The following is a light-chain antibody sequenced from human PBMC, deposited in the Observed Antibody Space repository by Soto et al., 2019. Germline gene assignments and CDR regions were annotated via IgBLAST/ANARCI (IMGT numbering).Light chain of an antibody. J-gene: IGKJ1*01. CDR3: QQYCSSPRT. Sequence: EIVLTQSPGTLSFSPGERATLSCRASQRITTYLAWYQQKPGQAPRLLIYGASSRATGIPDRFSGSGSGTDFTLTISRLDPEDFAVYFCQQYCSSPRTFGQGTKVDI. V-gene: IGKV3-20*01. CDR2: GAS. CDR1: QRITTY.